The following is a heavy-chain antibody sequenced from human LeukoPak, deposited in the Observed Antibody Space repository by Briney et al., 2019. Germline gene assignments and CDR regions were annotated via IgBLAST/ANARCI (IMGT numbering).Heavy chain of an antibody. D-gene: IGHD4-17*01. CDR2: IYYSGST. CDR1: GGSISSSSYY. Sequence: SETLSLTCTVSGGSISSSSYYWGWIRQPPGKGLEWIGSIYYSGSTYYNPSLKSRVTISVDTSKNQFSLQLNSVTPGDTAVYYCARVLRKGPYGDGGYFYFFMDVWGKGTTVTVSS. J-gene: IGHJ6*03. CDR3: ARVLRKGPYGDGGYFYFFMDV. V-gene: IGHV4-39*01.